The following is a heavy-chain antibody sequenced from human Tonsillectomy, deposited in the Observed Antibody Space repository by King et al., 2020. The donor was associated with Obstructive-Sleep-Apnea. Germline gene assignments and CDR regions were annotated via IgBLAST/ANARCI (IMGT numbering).Heavy chain of an antibody. CDR2: INAGNGNT. CDR1: GYTFTSYA. V-gene: IGHV1-3*01. CDR3: ARAPYYDSSGYYYFDY. Sequence: VQLVQSGAEVKKPGASVKVSCKASGYTFTSYAMHWVRQAPGQRLEWMGWINAGNGNTKYSQKFQGRVTITRETSASTAYMELSSLRSEDTAVYYCARAPYYDSSGYYYFDYWGQGTLVTVSS. D-gene: IGHD3-22*01. J-gene: IGHJ4*02.